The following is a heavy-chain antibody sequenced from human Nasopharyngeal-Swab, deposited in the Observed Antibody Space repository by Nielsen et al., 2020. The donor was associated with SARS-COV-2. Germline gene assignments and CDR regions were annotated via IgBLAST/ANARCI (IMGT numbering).Heavy chain of an antibody. V-gene: IGHV4-59*01. CDR2: IYYSGST. J-gene: IGHJ5*02. Sequence: SETLSLTCTVSGGSISSYYWSWIRQPPGKGLEWIGYIYYSGSTNYNPSLKSRVTISVDTSKNQFSLKLSSVTAADTAVYYCARVGVLRYFDNWFDPWGQGTLVTASS. CDR1: GGSISSYY. D-gene: IGHD3-9*01. CDR3: ARVGVLRYFDNWFDP.